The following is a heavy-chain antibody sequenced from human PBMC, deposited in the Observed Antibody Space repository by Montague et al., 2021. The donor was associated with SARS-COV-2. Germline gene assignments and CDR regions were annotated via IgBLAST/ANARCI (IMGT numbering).Heavy chain of an antibody. CDR1: GESFSGCF. V-gene: IGHV4-34*01. J-gene: IGHJ4*02. D-gene: IGHD4-11*01. CDR3: ARWDPQTLTVISLRGKSANDY. Sequence: SETLSLTCAVYGESFSGCFWCWICQPPGTGLEWIAEIHDRGTAHSNYNPSLGSRVTISVDTSKNQFSLKLRSVTAADTAVYYCARWDPQTLTVISLRGKSANDYWGQGTLVTVSS. CDR2: IHDRGTAHS.